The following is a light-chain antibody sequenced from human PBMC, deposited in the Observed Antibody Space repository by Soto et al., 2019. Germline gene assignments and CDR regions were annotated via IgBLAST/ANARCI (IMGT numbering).Light chain of an antibody. CDR2: TAS. CDR1: QGISSY. V-gene: IGKV1-9*01. Sequence: DIQLTQSPSFLSASVGDRVTITCRASQGISSYLAWYQQKPGKAPKILIYTASTLQSGVPPRFSGSGSGTEFTLTISILQPEDFATCCSQQLNSCPLTFGPGTKVYI. CDR3: QQLNSCPLT. J-gene: IGKJ3*01.